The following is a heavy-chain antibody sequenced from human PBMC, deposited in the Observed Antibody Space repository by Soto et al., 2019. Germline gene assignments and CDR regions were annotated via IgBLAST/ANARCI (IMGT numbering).Heavy chain of an antibody. V-gene: IGHV3-74*01. CDR1: GFNFTNHW. J-gene: IGHJ5*02. CDR3: ARESGDWPLNWFDP. CDR2: ITSDGKSK. Sequence: GGSLRLSCAASGFNFTNHWMHWVRQAPGKGLAWVSRITSDGKSKAYAESVKGRFAISRDNAKNTVYLQMNGLTVEDTAVYYCARESGDWPLNWFDPWGQGTLVTVSS. D-gene: IGHD2-21*02.